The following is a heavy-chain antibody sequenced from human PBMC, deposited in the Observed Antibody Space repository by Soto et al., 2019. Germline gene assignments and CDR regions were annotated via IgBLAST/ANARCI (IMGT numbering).Heavy chain of an antibody. CDR2: INPNSGGT. Sequence: ASVKVSCKASGYTFTGYYMHWVRQAPGQGLEWMGWINPNSGGTNYAQKFQGRVTMTRDTSISTAYMELSRLRSDDTAVYYCARGEPLGGLCYYYGMDVWGQGTTVTVSS. CDR3: ARGEPLGGLCYYYGMDV. D-gene: IGHD1-1*01. CDR1: GYTFTGYY. V-gene: IGHV1-2*02. J-gene: IGHJ6*02.